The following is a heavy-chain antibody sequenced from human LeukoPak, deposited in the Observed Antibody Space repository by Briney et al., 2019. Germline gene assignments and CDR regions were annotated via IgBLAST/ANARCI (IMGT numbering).Heavy chain of an antibody. D-gene: IGHD6-19*01. Sequence: GGSLRLSCAASGFTFDDYAMHWVRQAPGKGLEWVSGISWNSGSIGYADSVKGRFTISRDNAKNSLYLQMNSLRAEDTAVYYCARTPLTEQWLVYFDYWGQGTLVTVSS. CDR2: ISWNSGSI. CDR3: ARTPLTEQWLVYFDY. V-gene: IGHV3-9*01. CDR1: GFTFDDYA. J-gene: IGHJ4*02.